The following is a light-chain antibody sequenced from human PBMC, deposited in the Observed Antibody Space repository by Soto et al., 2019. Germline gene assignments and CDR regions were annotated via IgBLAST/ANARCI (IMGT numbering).Light chain of an antibody. J-gene: IGKJ1*01. V-gene: IGKV3-15*01. CDR1: QSVSNN. CDR2: HAS. CDR3: QQYNNWWT. Sequence: EVVMMQSPATLSVSPGERATLSCRASQSVSNNLAWFQQKPGQAPRLLIYHASTRATGIPARFSGSGSGTEFTLIISSLQSEDFAVYYCQQYNNWWTFGQGTKV.